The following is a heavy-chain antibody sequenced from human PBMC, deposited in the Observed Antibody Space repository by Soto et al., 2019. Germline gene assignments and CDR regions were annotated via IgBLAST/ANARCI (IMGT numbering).Heavy chain of an antibody. CDR1: GYSFTNYG. CDR2: ISAYNGNT. CDR3: SRDRGVAPPVAGNTHYYYYMDV. D-gene: IGHD6-19*01. V-gene: IGHV1-18*01. Sequence: QDQLVQSGVEVTKPGASVKVSCKASGYSFTNYGITWVRQAPGQGFEWMGWISAYNGNTNYAQKFQGRVTMATSASTSTAYLELRSLRADDTAVYYCSRDRGVAPPVAGNTHYYYYMDVWGKGTTVTVSS. J-gene: IGHJ6*03.